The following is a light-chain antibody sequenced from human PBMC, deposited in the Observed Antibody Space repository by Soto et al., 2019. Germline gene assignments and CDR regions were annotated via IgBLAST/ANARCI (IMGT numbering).Light chain of an antibody. V-gene: IGKV3-15*01. J-gene: IGKJ1*01. CDR1: QSVSSN. Sequence: EIGMTQSPATLSVSQGERATLSCSASQSVSSNLAWYQQKPGQAPRLLIYGASTRATGIPARFSGSGSGTEFTLTISSLQSEDFAVYYCQQYNNWPPTFGQGTKVEIK. CDR3: QQYNNWPPT. CDR2: GAS.